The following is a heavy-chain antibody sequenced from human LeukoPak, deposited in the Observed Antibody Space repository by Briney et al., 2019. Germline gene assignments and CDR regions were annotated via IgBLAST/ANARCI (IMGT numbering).Heavy chain of an antibody. V-gene: IGHV1-8*01. CDR3: ARSSHVWGSYRYSY. CDR2: MNPNSGNT. CDR1: GYTFTSYD. J-gene: IGHJ4*02. D-gene: IGHD3-16*02. Sequence: ASVKVSCKASGYTFTSYDINWVRQATGQGLEWMGWMNPNSGNTGYAQKFQGRVTMTRNTSISTAYMELSSLRSEGTAVYYCARSSHVWGSYRYSYWGQGTLVTVSS.